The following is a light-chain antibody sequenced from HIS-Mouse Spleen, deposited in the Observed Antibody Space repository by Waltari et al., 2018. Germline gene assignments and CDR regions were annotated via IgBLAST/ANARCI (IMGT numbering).Light chain of an antibody. J-gene: IGLJ2*01. CDR2: KDS. Sequence: SYEPTQPPSVSVSPGQTARITCSGDALPKHYHYWYQQKPGQAPVLVIYKDSERPSGIPERFSGSSSGTTVTLTISGVQAEDEADYYCQSADSSGTYVVFGGGTKLTVL. V-gene: IGLV3-25*03. CDR3: QSADSSGTYVV. CDR1: ALPKHY.